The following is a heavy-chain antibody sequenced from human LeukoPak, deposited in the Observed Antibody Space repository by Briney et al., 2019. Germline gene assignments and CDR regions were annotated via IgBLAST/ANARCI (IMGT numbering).Heavy chain of an antibody. D-gene: IGHD1-26*01. CDR2: INTDGTGT. CDR1: GFTFSNYW. CDR3: ARVKSGSYYPIDY. Sequence: GGSLRLSCAASGFTFSNYWMHWVRHTPGKGLVWVSRINTDGTGTNYADSVKGRFTISRDGAKNTLYLQMSGLRAEDTAVYYCARVKSGSYYPIDYWGQGTLVTVSS. V-gene: IGHV3-74*01. J-gene: IGHJ4*02.